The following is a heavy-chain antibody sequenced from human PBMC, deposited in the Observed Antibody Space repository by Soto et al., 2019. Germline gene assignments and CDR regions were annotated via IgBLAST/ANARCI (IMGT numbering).Heavy chain of an antibody. CDR2: IYWDDDK. J-gene: IGHJ4*02. CDR3: AHKGDGYRGFKY. CDR1: GFSLFTSGVG. V-gene: IGHV2-5*02. Sequence: QITLKESGPPLVKPTQTLTLTCTLSGFSLFTSGVGVGWIRQPPGEALEWLALIYWDDDKRYSPILRSRLTITKDTSKNQVVLTVTNMEPVDTATYYCAHKGDGYRGFKYWGQGTLVTVSS. D-gene: IGHD5-12*01.